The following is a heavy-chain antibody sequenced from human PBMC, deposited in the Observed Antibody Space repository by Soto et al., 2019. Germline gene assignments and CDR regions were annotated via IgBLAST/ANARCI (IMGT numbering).Heavy chain of an antibody. J-gene: IGHJ6*03. CDR2: MNPNSGNT. D-gene: IGHD4-17*01. Sequence: ASVKVSCKASGYTFTSYDINWVRQATGQGLEWMGWMNPNSGNTGYAQKFQGRVTMTRNTSISTAYMELSSLRSEDTAVYYCARTGDYYYYYYYMDVWGKGTTVTVSS. CDR3: ARTGDYYYYYYYMDV. V-gene: IGHV1-8*01. CDR1: GYTFTSYD.